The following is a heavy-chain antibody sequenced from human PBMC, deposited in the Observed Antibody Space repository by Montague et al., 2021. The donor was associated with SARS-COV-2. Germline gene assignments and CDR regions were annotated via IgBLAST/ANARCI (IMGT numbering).Heavy chain of an antibody. V-gene: IGHV3-48*02. J-gene: IGHJ3*02. CDR3: ATDLCTTSGCSDDAFHI. CDR2: ITSRTTTI. Sequence: FLRLSCAASGFNFSSYDMNWVRQAPGKGLEWISYITSRTTTIYYADSVKGRFTISRDNAKNSLYLQMNGLRDEDTAVYYCATDLCTTSGCSDDAFHIWGQGTMVTVSS. CDR1: GFNFSSYD. D-gene: IGHD2/OR15-2a*01.